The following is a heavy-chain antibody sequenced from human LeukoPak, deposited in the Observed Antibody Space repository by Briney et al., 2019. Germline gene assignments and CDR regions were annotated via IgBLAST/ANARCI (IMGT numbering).Heavy chain of an antibody. V-gene: IGHV3-23*01. CDR3: ARSRVVDRRGYFDF. Sequence: GGSLRLPCVASGFSLSDYPMTWVRQSPGRGLEWVSTIGGSDDTYYPHSVKGRFTISRDTSKNTLYLQIHSLGAEDTAVYYCARSRVVDRRGYFDFWGQGTLVTASS. CDR1: GFSLSDYP. CDR2: IGGSDDT. D-gene: IGHD2-15*01. J-gene: IGHJ4*02.